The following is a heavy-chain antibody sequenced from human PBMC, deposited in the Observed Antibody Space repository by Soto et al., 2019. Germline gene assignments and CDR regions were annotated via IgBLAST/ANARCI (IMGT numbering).Heavy chain of an antibody. J-gene: IGHJ5*02. Sequence: GGSLRLSCAASGFTFSNAWMSWVRQAPGKGLEWVGRIKSKTDGGTTDYAAPVKGRFTISRDDSKNTLYLQMNSLKTEDTALYYCITDFVLRFLEWLLPTWGQGTLVTVSS. D-gene: IGHD3-3*01. CDR2: IKSKTDGGTT. CDR3: ITDFVLRFLEWLLPT. CDR1: GFTFSNAW. V-gene: IGHV3-15*01.